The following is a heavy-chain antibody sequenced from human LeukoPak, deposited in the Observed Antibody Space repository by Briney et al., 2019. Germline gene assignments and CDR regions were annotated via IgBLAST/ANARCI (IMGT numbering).Heavy chain of an antibody. CDR1: GGSFSGHY. CDR2: INHSGST. J-gene: IGHJ6*03. CDR3: ARGLMTTVTTTPFYYYYYMDV. Sequence: SKTLSLTCAVYGGSFSGHYWNWIRQPPGKGLEWIAEINHSGSTNYNPSLKSRVTISVDTSKNQFSLKLSSVTAADTAVYYCARGLMTTVTTTPFYYYYYMDVWGKGTTVTVSS. D-gene: IGHD4-17*01. V-gene: IGHV4-34*01.